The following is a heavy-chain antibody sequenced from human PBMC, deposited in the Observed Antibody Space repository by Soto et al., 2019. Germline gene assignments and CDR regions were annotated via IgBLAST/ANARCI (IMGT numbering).Heavy chain of an antibody. D-gene: IGHD1-26*01. Sequence: EVQLVESGGGLVQPGGSLKLSCAASGFTFSGSAMHWVRQASGKGLEWVGRIRSKANSYATAYAASVKGRFTISRDDSKNTAYLQMNSLKTEDTAVYYCTNSGSYGHHGWGQGTLVTVSS. CDR1: GFTFSGSA. CDR3: TNSGSYGHHG. CDR2: IRSKANSYAT. V-gene: IGHV3-73*01. J-gene: IGHJ4*02.